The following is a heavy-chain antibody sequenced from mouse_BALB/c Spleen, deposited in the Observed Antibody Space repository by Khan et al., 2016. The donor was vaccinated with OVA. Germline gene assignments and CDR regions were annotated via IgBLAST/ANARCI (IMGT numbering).Heavy chain of an antibody. J-gene: IGHJ1*01. CDR1: GYTFTNFG. CDR2: RNTYTGEP. Sequence: QIQLVQPGPELKKPGETVKISCKASGYTFTNFGMNWVKQAPGKGLKWMGWRNTYTGEPTYADDFKGRFACSLETSASTAYLQINSRKKEAVATDVCARGASYWYLDVWGAGTTVTGSS. V-gene: IGHV9-1*02. CDR3: ARGASYWYLDV.